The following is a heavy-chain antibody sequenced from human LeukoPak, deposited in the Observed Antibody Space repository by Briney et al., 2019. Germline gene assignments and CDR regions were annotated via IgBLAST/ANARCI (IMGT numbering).Heavy chain of an antibody. CDR3: ARPPTAVAAADAFDI. CDR2: ISGSGGST. Sequence: GGSLRLSCAASGFTFSSYAMSWVRQAPGEGLEWVSAISGSGGSTYYADSVKGRFTISRDNSKNTLYLQMNSLRAEDTAVYYCARPPTAVAAADAFDIWGQGTMVTVSS. CDR1: GFTFSSYA. V-gene: IGHV3-23*01. J-gene: IGHJ3*02. D-gene: IGHD6-19*01.